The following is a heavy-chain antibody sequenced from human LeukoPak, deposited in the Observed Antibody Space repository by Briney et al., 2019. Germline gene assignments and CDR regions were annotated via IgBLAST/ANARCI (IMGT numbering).Heavy chain of an antibody. J-gene: IGHJ5*02. V-gene: IGHV4-34*01. Sequence: PSETLSLTCAVYGGSFSGYYWSWIRQPPGKGLEWIGEINHSGRTNYNPSLKSRVTISVDTSKNQFSLKLSCVTAADTAVYYCARASRKGWFDPWGQGTLVTVSS. CDR2: INHSGRT. CDR3: ARASRKGWFDP. CDR1: GGSFSGYY.